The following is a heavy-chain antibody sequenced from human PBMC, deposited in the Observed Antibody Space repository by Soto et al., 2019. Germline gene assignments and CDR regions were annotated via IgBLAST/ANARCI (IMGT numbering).Heavy chain of an antibody. V-gene: IGHV4-39*01. CDR2: IYYSGST. D-gene: IGHD5-12*01. J-gene: IGHJ4*02. CDR1: GGSISSSSYY. Sequence: SETLSLTCTVSGGSISSSSYYWGWIRQPPGKGLEWIGSIYYSGSTYYNPSLKSRVTISVDTSKNQFSLKLSSVTAADTAVYYCARLEIRGYSGYDYLAYWGQGTLVTVSS. CDR3: ARLEIRGYSGYDYLAY.